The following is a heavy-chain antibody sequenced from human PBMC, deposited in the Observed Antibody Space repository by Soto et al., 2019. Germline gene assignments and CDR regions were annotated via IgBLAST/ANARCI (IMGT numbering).Heavy chain of an antibody. CDR1: GFTFSSYG. CDR3: ARESCSGGSCDSPYYYYYAMDV. V-gene: IGHV3-33*01. CDR2: IWSDGSNN. D-gene: IGHD2-15*01. J-gene: IGHJ6*02. Sequence: QVQVVESGGGVVQPGRSLRLSCAASGFTFSSYGMHWVRQAPGMGLEWVAAIWSDGSNNNYADSLKGRLIVSRDNSKNTLYLQMDNLTVEDTAVYYCARESCSGGSCDSPYYYYYAMDVGGQGTKVIVS.